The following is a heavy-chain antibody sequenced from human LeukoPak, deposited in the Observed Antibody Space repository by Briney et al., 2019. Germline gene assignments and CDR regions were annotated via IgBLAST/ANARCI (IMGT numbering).Heavy chain of an antibody. Sequence: FGPTLVKATQTLTLTSTVSGFSLSTSGVGVSWIRQPPGKALVWLALIYWDDDKHYSPSLKSRLTITKGTSKNQVVLTMTSMDPVDTATYYCAHSSRFSVWAFDYWGQGTLVTVS. D-gene: IGHD6-19*01. CDR3: AHSSRFSVWAFDY. J-gene: IGHJ4*02. CDR2: IYWDDDK. CDR1: GFSLSTSGVG. V-gene: IGHV2-5*02.